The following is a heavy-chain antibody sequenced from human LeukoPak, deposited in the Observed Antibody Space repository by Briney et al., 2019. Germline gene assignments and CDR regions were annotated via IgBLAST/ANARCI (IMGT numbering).Heavy chain of an antibody. V-gene: IGHV4-59*08. J-gene: IGHJ2*01. Sequence: SETLSLTCTVSGGSITTYYWSWIRQSPGKGLEWIGYINYCGSTIYNPSLQSRVTISVDTSKNQFSLKLSSVTAADTAVYYCARQYSDILTGYHRGELYWYFDFWGRGTLVTVSS. D-gene: IGHD3-9*01. CDR1: GGSITTYY. CDR2: INYCGST. CDR3: ARQYSDILTGYHRGELYWYFDF.